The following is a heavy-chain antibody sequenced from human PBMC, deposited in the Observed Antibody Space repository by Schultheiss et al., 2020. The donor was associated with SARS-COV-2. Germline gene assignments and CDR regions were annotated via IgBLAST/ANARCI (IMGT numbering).Heavy chain of an antibody. D-gene: IGHD6-13*01. Sequence: SETLSLTCTVSGGSIRNYYWSCIRQPPGKGLEWIGYIYYSGSTNYNPSLKSRVTISVDTSKNQFSLKLSSVTAADTAVYYCARGIAAAGRAFDYWGQGTLVTVSS. CDR1: GGSIRNYY. CDR2: IYYSGST. V-gene: IGHV4-59*01. CDR3: ARGIAAAGRAFDY. J-gene: IGHJ4*02.